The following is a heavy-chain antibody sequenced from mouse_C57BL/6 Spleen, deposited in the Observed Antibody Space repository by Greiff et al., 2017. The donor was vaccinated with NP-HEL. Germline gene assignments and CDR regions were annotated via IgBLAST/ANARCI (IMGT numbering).Heavy chain of an antibody. Sequence: QVQLKQPGAELVRPGTSVKLSCKASGYTFTSYWMHWVKQRPGQGLEWIGVIDPSDSYTNYNQKFKGKATLTVDTSSSTAYMQLSSLTSEDSAVYYCARSYSNLYYFDYWGQGTTLTVSS. V-gene: IGHV1-59*01. CDR3: ARSYSNLYYFDY. J-gene: IGHJ2*01. CDR1: GYTFTSYW. CDR2: IDPSDSYT. D-gene: IGHD2-5*01.